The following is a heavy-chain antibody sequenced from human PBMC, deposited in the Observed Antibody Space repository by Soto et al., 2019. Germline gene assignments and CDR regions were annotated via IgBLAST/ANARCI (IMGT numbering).Heavy chain of an antibody. CDR3: ATDKVAFDM. CDR1: GYIFTGYY. V-gene: IGHV1-2*02. J-gene: IGHJ3*02. CDR2: INTKTGGT. Sequence: PVKVSCKASGYIFTGYYIQWVRQAPGQGLEWMGWINTKTGGTKYAQRFQGRVTMTRDTSINTAYMEESRLRSDYTAVYYCATDKVAFDMWGQGTMVTVSS. D-gene: IGHD3-9*01.